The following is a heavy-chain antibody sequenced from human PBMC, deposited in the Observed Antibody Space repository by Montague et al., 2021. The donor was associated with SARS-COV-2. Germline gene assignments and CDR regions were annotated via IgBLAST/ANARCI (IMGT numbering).Heavy chain of an antibody. J-gene: IGHJ4*02. CDR1: GFTFNTYG. CDR2: ISGSGGT. CDR3: AKQRGTITTTFDY. D-gene: IGHD1-1*01. V-gene: IGHV3-23*01. Sequence: SLRLSCAASGFTFNTYGMSWVQQAPGQGLEWVSCISGSGGTYYAGSVKGRFAISRDTSNNTRYLQMNSLRAEDTAIYYCAKQRGTITTTFDYWGQGSLVTVSS.